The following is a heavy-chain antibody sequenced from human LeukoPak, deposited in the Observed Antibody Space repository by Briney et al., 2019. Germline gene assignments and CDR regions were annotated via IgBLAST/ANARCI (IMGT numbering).Heavy chain of an antibody. CDR3: AGCPRGLRGVSTSSYGRDV. J-gene: IGHJ6*02. CDR2: ISSSSSNI. V-gene: IGHV3-21*01. CDR1: GFTFSNYN. Sequence: GGSLRLSCAASGFTFSNYNMNWVRQAPGKGLDWVSSISSSSSNIHYADSVKGRFTISRDNANNSLYLQMNSLRAEDTAVYYLAGCPRGLRGVSTSSYGRDVGAKGPRATVPS. D-gene: IGHD3-10*01.